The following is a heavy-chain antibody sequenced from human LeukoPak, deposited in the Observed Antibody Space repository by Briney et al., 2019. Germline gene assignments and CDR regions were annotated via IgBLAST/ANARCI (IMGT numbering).Heavy chain of an antibody. CDR2: INWNGGSK. CDR1: GFTFSSYA. V-gene: IGHV3-20*04. J-gene: IGHJ4*02. Sequence: PGGSLRLSCAASGFTFSSYAMSWVRQVPGKGLEWVSVINWNGGSKVCADSVKGRLTISRDNAKNSLYLQMNSLRAEDTALYYCARGLAAAGTPYWGQGTLVTVSS. D-gene: IGHD6-13*01. CDR3: ARGLAAAGTPY.